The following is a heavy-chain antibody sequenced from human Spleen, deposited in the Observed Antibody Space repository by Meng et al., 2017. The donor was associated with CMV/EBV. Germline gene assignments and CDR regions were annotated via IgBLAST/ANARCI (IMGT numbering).Heavy chain of an antibody. Sequence: SETLSLTCSVSGGSISSSNYYWGWIRQPPGKGLEWIGSMYYSANTYYNPSLKSRVTISVDTSKNQFSLKLSSVTAADTAVYYCASTDSNHYYFDYWGQGTLVTVSS. D-gene: IGHD1-14*01. J-gene: IGHJ4*02. V-gene: IGHV4-39*07. CDR1: GGSISSSNYY. CDR2: MYYSANT. CDR3: ASTDSNHYYFDY.